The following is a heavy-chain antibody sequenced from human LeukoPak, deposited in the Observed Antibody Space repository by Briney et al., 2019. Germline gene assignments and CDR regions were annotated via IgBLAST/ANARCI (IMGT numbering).Heavy chain of an antibody. J-gene: IGHJ6*03. CDR1: GGSFSSYY. CDR3: ARDQRHYGSGSYYKPSAYYYYYMDV. D-gene: IGHD3-10*01. V-gene: IGHV4-4*07. Sequence: SETLYLTCTVSGGSFSSYYWSWIRQPAGQGLEWIGRIYTSGSTNYNPSLKSRVTMLVATPKNQFSLKMSSVTAAETAVYYCARDQRHYGSGSYYKPSAYYYYYMDVWGKGTTVTVSS. CDR2: IYTSGST.